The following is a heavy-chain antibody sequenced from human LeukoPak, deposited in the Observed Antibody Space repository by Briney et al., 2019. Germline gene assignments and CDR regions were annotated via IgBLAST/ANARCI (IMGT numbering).Heavy chain of an antibody. Sequence: GSLRLSCAASGFTFSSYAMSWVRQAPGKGLEWVSAISGSGGSTYYADSVKGRFTISRDNSKNTLYLQMNSLRAEDTAVYYCAKGPTVTTAHPDWYFDLWGRGTLVTVSS. D-gene: IGHD4-17*01. V-gene: IGHV3-23*01. J-gene: IGHJ2*01. CDR3: AKGPTVTTAHPDWYFDL. CDR1: GFTFSSYA. CDR2: ISGSGGST.